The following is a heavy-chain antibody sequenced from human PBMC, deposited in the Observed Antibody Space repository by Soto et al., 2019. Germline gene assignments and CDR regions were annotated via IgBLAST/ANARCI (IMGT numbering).Heavy chain of an antibody. Sequence: ASVKVSCNASGYTFTTSDIIWVRQATGQGLEWMGWMNPYNGNTGYAQKFQGRVTMTRNTSIATAYMELSSLRSDDTAVYFCARRKERSGPHYFDYWGQGSLVTVSS. J-gene: IGHJ4*02. V-gene: IGHV1-8*01. CDR1: GYTFTTSD. CDR3: ARRKERSGPHYFDY. CDR2: MNPYNGNT. D-gene: IGHD6-25*01.